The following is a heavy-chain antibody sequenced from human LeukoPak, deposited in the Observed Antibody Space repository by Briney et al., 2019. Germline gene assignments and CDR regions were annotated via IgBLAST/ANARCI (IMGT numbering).Heavy chain of an antibody. D-gene: IGHD2-8*02. V-gene: IGHV1-18*01. CDR2: ISAYNGNT. CDR1: GYTFTSYG. Sequence: GASVKVSCKASGYTFTSYGISWVRQAPGQGLEWMGWISAYNGNTNYAQKLQGRVTMTTDTSTSTAYMELRSLRSDDTAVYYCARDTGMASPFLFDYWGQGTLVTVSS. CDR3: ARDTGMASPFLFDY. J-gene: IGHJ4*02.